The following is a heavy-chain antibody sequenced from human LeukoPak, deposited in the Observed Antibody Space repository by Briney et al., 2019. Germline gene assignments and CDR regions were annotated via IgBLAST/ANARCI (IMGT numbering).Heavy chain of an antibody. V-gene: IGHV3-23*01. J-gene: IGHJ4*02. D-gene: IGHD3-10*01. Sequence: GGSLRLSCAASGFTFGSYAMSWVRQAPGKGLEWVSAISGSGGSTYYADSVKGRFTISRDNSKNTLYLQMNSLRAEDTAVYYCAKDRGGTMVRGATDYWGQGTLVTVSS. CDR1: GFTFGSYA. CDR3: AKDRGGTMVRGATDY. CDR2: ISGSGGST.